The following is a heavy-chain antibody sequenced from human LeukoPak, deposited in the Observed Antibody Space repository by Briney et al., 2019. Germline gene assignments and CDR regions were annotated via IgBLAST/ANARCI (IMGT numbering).Heavy chain of an antibody. D-gene: IGHD3-16*01. CDR1: GFTFRSYA. CDR3: AKVLDWGDYFDY. V-gene: IGHV3-30-3*01. CDR2: VSNDGTNK. Sequence: GGSLRLSCAASGFTFRSYAMHWVRQAPGKGLEWVAVVSNDGTNKYYADSVRGRFTISRDNSKNTLYLQMNGLRVEDTAVYYCAKVLDWGDYFDYWGQGTLVTVSS. J-gene: IGHJ4*02.